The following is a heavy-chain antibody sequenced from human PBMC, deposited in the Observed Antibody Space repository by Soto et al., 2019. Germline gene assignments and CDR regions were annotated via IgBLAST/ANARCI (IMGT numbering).Heavy chain of an antibody. J-gene: IGHJ4*02. CDR2: ISYDGSNK. CDR3: AKGRSFHY. V-gene: IGHV3-30*18. Sequence: HPGGSLRLSCAASGFTFISYGMHWVRQAPGKGLEWVAVISYDGSNKYYADSVKGRFTISRDNSKNTLYLQMNSLRAEDTAVYYCAKGRSFHYWGQGTLVTVSS. CDR1: GFTFISYG.